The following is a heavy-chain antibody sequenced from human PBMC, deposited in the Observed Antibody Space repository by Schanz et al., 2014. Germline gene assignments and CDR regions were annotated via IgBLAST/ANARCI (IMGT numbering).Heavy chain of an antibody. D-gene: IGHD3-10*01. V-gene: IGHV3-30*18. CDR3: AKDLHSNSGNYYSYYFDS. J-gene: IGHJ4*02. CDR1: GFNFANHA. Sequence: VQLVESGGGLIQPGGSLRLSCAASGFNFANHAIHWVRQGQGNGLQWVAVISSDGSKKLYADSVKARFTISRDNSKNSVSLQMDSLRPEDTAVYFCAKDLHSNSGNYYSYYFDSWGPGALVTVSS. CDR2: ISSDGSKK.